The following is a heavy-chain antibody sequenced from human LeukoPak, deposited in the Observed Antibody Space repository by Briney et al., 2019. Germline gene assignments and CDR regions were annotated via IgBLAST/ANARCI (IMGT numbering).Heavy chain of an antibody. CDR3: ARDSNGDYDFDY. V-gene: IGHV4-59*01. CDR1: GXSISTSY. D-gene: IGHD4-17*01. CDR2: IYYSGYT. Sequence: SETLSLTCTVSGXSISTSYWSWIRQPPGKGLEWIGYIYYSGYTNYNPSLKSRVTISVDTSKNQFSLNLSSVTDADTAVYYCARDSNGDYDFDYWGQGTLVTVSS. J-gene: IGHJ4*02.